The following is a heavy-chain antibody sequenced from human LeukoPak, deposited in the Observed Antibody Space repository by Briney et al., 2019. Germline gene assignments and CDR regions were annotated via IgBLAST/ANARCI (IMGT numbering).Heavy chain of an antibody. CDR2: INHSGST. CDR1: GGSFSGYY. V-gene: IGHV4-34*01. J-gene: IGHJ3*02. D-gene: IGHD3-10*01. Sequence: PETLSLTCAVYGGSFSGYYWSWIRQPPGKGLEWIGEINHSGSTNYNPSLKSRVTISVDTSKNQFSLKLSSVTAADTAVYYCASTYRPSLLLWFEESAFDIWGQGTMVTVSS. CDR3: ASTYRPSLLLWFEESAFDI.